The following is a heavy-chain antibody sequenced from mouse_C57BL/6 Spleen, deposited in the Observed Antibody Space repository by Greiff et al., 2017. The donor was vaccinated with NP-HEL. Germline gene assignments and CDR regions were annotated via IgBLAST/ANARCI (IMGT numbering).Heavy chain of an antibody. Sequence: EVQLQQSGPELVKPGASVKISCKASGYSFTGYYMNWVKQSPEKSLEWIGEINPSTGGTTYNQKFKAKATLTVDKSSSTAYMQLKSLTSEDSAVYYCARGDYDDGYAMDYWGQGTSVTVSS. CDR1: GYSFTGYY. D-gene: IGHD2-4*01. J-gene: IGHJ4*01. CDR3: ARGDYDDGYAMDY. V-gene: IGHV1-42*01. CDR2: INPSTGGT.